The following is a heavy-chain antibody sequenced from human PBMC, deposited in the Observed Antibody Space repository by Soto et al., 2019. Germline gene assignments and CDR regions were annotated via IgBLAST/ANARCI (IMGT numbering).Heavy chain of an antibody. V-gene: IGHV4-34*01. CDR1: GGSLTGYY. D-gene: IGHD5-12*01. CDR3: ARGQEGIVATH. J-gene: IGHJ4*02. Sequence: QVHLQQWGAGLLKPSETLSLTCAVNGGSLTGYYWSWIRQPPGKGLAWIGEIKDGGVTNYSPSLKGRVTMSADTSKNQFSLKLNSVTAADTAVYYCARGQEGIVATHWDQGTLVTVSS. CDR2: IKDGGVT.